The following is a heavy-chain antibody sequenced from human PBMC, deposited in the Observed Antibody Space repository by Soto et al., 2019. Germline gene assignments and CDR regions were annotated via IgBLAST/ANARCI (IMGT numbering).Heavy chain of an antibody. CDR3: ARDAGYSCRE. CDR2: INPNSGGT. V-gene: IGHV1-2*02. CDR1: GYTFTGYY. Sequence: QVQLVQSGAEVEKPGASVKVSCKASGYTFTGYYMHWVRQAPGQGLEWMGWINPNSGGTNYPQKFQGRVTMTRDTSISTAYMELSRLRSDDTAVYYCARDAGYSCREWGQGTLVTVSS. J-gene: IGHJ4*02. D-gene: IGHD5-18*01.